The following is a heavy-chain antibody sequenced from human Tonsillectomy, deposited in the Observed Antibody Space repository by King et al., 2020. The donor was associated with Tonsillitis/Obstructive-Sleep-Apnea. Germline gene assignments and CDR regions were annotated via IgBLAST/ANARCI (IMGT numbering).Heavy chain of an antibody. D-gene: IGHD6-6*01. Sequence: VQLVESGGGLVKPGGSLRLSCAASGFTFSDYYMSWIRQAPGKGLEWVSYISSSSDYTNYADSVKGRFTISRENAKNSLYLQMNSLRAEDTAVYYCAREPRSSDDAFDIWGQGTTVTVSS. CDR1: GFTFSDYY. V-gene: IGHV3-11*05. CDR2: ISSSSDYT. CDR3: AREPRSSDDAFDI. J-gene: IGHJ3*02.